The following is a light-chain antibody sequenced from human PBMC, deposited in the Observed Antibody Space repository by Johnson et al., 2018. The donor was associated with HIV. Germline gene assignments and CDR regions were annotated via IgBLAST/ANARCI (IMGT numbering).Light chain of an antibody. CDR1: SSNIGDNY. CDR3: ATWDNSLKGV. J-gene: IGLJ1*01. CDR2: KDT. Sequence: QSVLTQPPSVSAAPGQKVSISCSGSSSNIGDNYVSWYQQVPGTAPKLLIYKDTKRPSGIPDRFSGSKSGTSATLAITGLQTGDEADYYCATWDNSLKGVFGTGTKVTVL. V-gene: IGLV1-51*02.